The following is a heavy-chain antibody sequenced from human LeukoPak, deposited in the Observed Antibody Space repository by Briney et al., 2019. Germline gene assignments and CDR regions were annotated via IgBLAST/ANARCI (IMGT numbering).Heavy chain of an antibody. V-gene: IGHV1-46*01. J-gene: IGHJ5*02. D-gene: IGHD3-16*01. CDR3: ARGGAGDMYNFFDP. CDR2: INPSGGST. CDR1: GYTFTNYY. Sequence: EASVKVSCKASGYTFTNYYMVWVRQAPGQGLEWMGIINPSGGSTTYAQKFQGRVTVTRDTSTSTVYMELSSLRSEDTAIYYCARGGAGDMYNFFDPRGQGTLVTVSS.